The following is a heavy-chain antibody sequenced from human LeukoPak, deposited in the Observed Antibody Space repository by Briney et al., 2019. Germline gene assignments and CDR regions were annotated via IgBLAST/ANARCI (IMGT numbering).Heavy chain of an antibody. CDR3: ARVARCTSCFDVDY. D-gene: IGHD2-2*01. CDR2: IYTSGST. Sequence: PSETQSLTCTVSGNSISSGDNYWSWIRQPAGKGLEWIGRIYTSGSTNYNPSLKSRVTISGDTSKNQFSLRLSSVTAADTAVYYCARVARCTSCFDVDYWGQGTLVTVSS. V-gene: IGHV4-61*02. CDR1: GNSISSGDNY. J-gene: IGHJ4*02.